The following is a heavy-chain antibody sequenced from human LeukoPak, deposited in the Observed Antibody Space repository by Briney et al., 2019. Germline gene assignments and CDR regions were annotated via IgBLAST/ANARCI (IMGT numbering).Heavy chain of an antibody. CDR3: VRDARYCPDS. J-gene: IGHJ5*02. CDR1: GFPFSDYW. Sequence: GGSLRLSCATSGFPFSDYWMHWVRQAPGKGLVWVSRIISDGSSASYADSVKGRFTISRDNAKNTLYLQMNSLRVEDTAVYYCVRDARYCPDSWGQGTLVTVSS. CDR2: IISDGSSA. D-gene: IGHD2-8*02. V-gene: IGHV3-74*01.